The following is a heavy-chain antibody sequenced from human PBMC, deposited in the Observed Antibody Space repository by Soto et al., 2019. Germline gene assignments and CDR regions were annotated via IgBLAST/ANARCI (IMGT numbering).Heavy chain of an antibody. D-gene: IGHD5-18*01. CDR1: GGSISSYY. CDR3: AREGVTPSYYYYYGMDV. V-gene: IGHV4-59*01. J-gene: IGHJ6*02. CDR2: ISYSGST. Sequence: SETLSLTCTVSGGSISSYYWSWIRQPPGKGLEWIGYISYSGSTNYNSSLKGRVTISVDTSKNQFSLKLSSVTAADTAVYYCAREGVTPSYYYYYGMDVWGQGTTVTVSS.